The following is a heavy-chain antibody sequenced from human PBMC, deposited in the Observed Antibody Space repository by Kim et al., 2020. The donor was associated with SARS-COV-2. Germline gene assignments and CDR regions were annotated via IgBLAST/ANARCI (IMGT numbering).Heavy chain of an antibody. Sequence: PSLKRRVAISVDTSKNQFSLKLSSVTAADTAVYYCARLARLRLGELSFWGQGTLVTVSS. J-gene: IGHJ4*02. CDR3: ARLARLRLGELSF. V-gene: IGHV4-39*01. D-gene: IGHD3-16*02.